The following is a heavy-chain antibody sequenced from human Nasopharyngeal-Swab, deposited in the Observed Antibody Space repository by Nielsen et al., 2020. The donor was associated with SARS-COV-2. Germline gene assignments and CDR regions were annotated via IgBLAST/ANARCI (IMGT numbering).Heavy chain of an antibody. CDR2: IYYSGST. CDR3: ARGRVQLWFDPILFDAFDI. Sequence: WVRPPAGKGLERIGYIYYSGSTYYNPSLKSRVTISVDTSKNQFSLKLSSVTAADTAVYYCARGRVQLWFDPILFDAFDIWGQGTMVTVSS. J-gene: IGHJ3*02. V-gene: IGHV4-30-4*01. D-gene: IGHD5-18*01.